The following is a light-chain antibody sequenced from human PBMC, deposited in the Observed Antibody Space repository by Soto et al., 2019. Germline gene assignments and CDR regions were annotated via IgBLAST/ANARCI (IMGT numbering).Light chain of an antibody. J-gene: IGKJ1*01. Sequence: DIVVTQSPATLSASPGDRVTLSCRASQFVSSRLAWYQQRPGQVPRLLIYDTSTRAPGISARFSGSGSGTEFTRTISSLQSEDFAVYYCQEYIQWPPGMFGPGTTVDIK. CDR2: DTS. CDR1: QFVSSR. V-gene: IGKV3-15*01. CDR3: QEYIQWPPGM.